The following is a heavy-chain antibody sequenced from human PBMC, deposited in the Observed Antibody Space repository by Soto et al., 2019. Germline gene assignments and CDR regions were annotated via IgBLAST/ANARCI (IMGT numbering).Heavy chain of an antibody. D-gene: IGHD5-18*01. CDR2: ISFDGSKK. CDR1: GFTFSSYG. Sequence: VQLVESGGGVVQPGRSLRLSCAASGFTFSSYGMSWVRQAPGKGLESVAVISFDGSKKYYADSVKGRFTISRDKSKKTLYLQMNSLRAEDTAVYYCAKDLSATHIHGYQGGYFDYWGQGTLVTVSS. CDR3: AKDLSATHIHGYQGGYFDY. V-gene: IGHV3-30*18. J-gene: IGHJ4*02.